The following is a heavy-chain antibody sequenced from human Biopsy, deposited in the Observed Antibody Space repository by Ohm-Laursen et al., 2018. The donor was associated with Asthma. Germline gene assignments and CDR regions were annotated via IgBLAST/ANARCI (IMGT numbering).Heavy chain of an antibody. CDR1: GYTFNSAG. Sequence: ASVKVSCKTSGYTFNSAGITWVRQAPGRGLEWMGWISVYNGNTKVAQKLQDRVTMITDTSTSTAYMELGSLRSDDTAVYFCARAVDYSHYYGIDVWGQGTTVTVS. V-gene: IGHV1-18*01. D-gene: IGHD3-10*01. CDR2: ISVYNGNT. J-gene: IGHJ6*02. CDR3: ARAVDYSHYYGIDV.